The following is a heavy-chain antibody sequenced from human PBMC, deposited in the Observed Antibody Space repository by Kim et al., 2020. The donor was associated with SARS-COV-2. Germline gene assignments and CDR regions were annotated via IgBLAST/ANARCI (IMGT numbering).Heavy chain of an antibody. CDR1: GFTFSSYG. CDR2: ISYDGSNK. J-gene: IGHJ4*02. CDR3: ARENVGSGYEYDY. D-gene: IGHD5-12*01. Sequence: GGSLRLSCAASGFTFSSYGMHWVRQAPGKGLEWVAVISYDGSNKYYADSVKGRFTISRDNSKNTLYLQMNSLRAEDTAVYYCARENVGSGYEYDYWGQGTLVTVSS. V-gene: IGHV3-33*05.